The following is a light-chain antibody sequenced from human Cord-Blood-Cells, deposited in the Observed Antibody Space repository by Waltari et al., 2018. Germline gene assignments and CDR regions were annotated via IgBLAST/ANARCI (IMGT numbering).Light chain of an antibody. V-gene: IGLV2-23*01. J-gene: IGLJ3*02. CDR2: AGS. CDR1: SSDFGRYNL. Sequence: QSALTQPASLSGSPGQSITLSRTGTSSDFGRYNLVSWYQQHPGKAPKLMIYAGSKPPSGVANRFSGSKSGNTASLTISGLQAEDEADYYCCSYAGSIWVFGGGTKLTVL. CDR3: CSYAGSIWV.